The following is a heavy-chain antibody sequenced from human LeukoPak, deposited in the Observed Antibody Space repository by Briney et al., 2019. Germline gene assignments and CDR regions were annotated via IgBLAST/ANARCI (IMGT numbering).Heavy chain of an antibody. D-gene: IGHD3-3*01. V-gene: IGHV4-59*01. CDR3: ARGPHYPIFGVVKPTGAFDI. CDR2: IHYSGSN. J-gene: IGHJ3*02. Sequence: SETLSLTCTVSGGSLSSYYWSWIRQPPGKGLEWIGYIHYSGSNNYNPSLKSRVTISVGTSKKQLSLKLQSVTPADAAVYYCARGPHYPIFGVVKPTGAFDIWGQGTMVTVSS. CDR1: GGSLSSYY.